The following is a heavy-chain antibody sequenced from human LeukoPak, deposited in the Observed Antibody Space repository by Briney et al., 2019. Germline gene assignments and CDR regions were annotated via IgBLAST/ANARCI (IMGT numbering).Heavy chain of an antibody. CDR2: INHSGST. Sequence: SETLSLTCAVYGGSFSGYYWSWIRQPPGKGLEWIGEINHSGSTNYNPSLKSRVTISVDTSKNQFSLKLSSVTAADTAVYYCARRDVLLWFGASRGFDPWGQGTLVTVSS. V-gene: IGHV4-34*01. D-gene: IGHD3-10*01. J-gene: IGHJ5*02. CDR1: GGSFSGYY. CDR3: ARRDVLLWFGASRGFDP.